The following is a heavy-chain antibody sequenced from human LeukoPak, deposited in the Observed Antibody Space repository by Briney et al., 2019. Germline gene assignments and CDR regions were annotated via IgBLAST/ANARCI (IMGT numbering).Heavy chain of an antibody. CDR1: GFTFSSYS. CDR2: ISSSSSTI. V-gene: IGHV3-48*01. J-gene: IGHJ4*02. D-gene: IGHD1-26*01. CDR3: ARDLFGREHPFDY. Sequence: GGSLRLSCAASGFTFSSYSMNWVRQAPGKGLEWVSYISSSSSTIYYADSVKGRFTISRDNAKNSLYLQMNSLRAEDTTVYYCARDLFGREHPFDYWGQGTLVTVSS.